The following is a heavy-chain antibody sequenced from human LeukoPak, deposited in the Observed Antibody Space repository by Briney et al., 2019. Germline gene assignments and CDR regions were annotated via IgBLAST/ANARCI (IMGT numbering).Heavy chain of an antibody. V-gene: IGHV1-69*05. J-gene: IGHJ6*03. CDR3: ATGYSSRRAPKYYYMDV. Sequence: ASVKVSCKASGGTFSSYAISWVRQAPGQGLEWMGRIIPTFGTANYAQKFQGRVTITTDESTSTAYMELSSLRFEDTAVYYCATGYSSRRAPKYYYMDVWGKGTTVTVSS. CDR1: GGTFSSYA. D-gene: IGHD6-13*01. CDR2: IIPTFGTA.